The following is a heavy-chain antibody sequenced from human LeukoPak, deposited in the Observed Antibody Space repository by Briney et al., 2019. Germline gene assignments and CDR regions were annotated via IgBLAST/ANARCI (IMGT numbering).Heavy chain of an antibody. CDR2: ISSSSSYI. CDR3: ARDGEKTTVTVFDY. J-gene: IGHJ4*02. CDR1: GFTVSSYA. D-gene: IGHD4-17*01. V-gene: IGHV3-21*01. Sequence: GGSLRLSCAASGFTVSSYAMSWVRQAPGKGLEWVSSISSSSSYIYYADSVKGRFTISRDNAKNSLYLQMNSLRAEDTAVYYCARDGEKTTVTVFDYWGQGTLVTVSS.